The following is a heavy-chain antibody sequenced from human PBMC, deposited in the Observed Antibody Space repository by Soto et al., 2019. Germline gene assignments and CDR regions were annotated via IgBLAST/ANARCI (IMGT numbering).Heavy chain of an antibody. J-gene: IGHJ2*01. Sequence: QVQLQESGPGLVKPSQTLSLTCSVSGDSISSGGYYWNWIRQLPGKGLEWIGYTSYSGSTYYNPSLNSRATISVDTSKNQFSLKLTSVTAADTPLYYCARDEGAQFDWYFDLWGRGTLVTVSS. CDR1: GDSISSGGYY. V-gene: IGHV4-31*03. CDR3: ARDEGAQFDWYFDL. CDR2: TSYSGST.